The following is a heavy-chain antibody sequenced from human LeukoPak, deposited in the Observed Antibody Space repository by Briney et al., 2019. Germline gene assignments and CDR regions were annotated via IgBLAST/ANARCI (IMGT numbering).Heavy chain of an antibody. J-gene: IGHJ4*02. D-gene: IGHD2-21*02. Sequence: SQTLSLTCTVSGDSMSSGGYYWRWIRQHPGKGLEWIGYIFSTGNTYYNPSLESRLTISVDTSKNRFSLQLSFVTAADTAVYYCARTRLRGDPFDDWGQGTLVTVSS. CDR1: GDSMSSGGYY. CDR2: IFSTGNT. V-gene: IGHV4-31*03. CDR3: ARTRLRGDPFDD.